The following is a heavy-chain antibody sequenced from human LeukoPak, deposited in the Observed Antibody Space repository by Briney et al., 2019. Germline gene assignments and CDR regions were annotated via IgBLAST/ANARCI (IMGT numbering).Heavy chain of an antibody. CDR3: ARVGDYCSSTSCYSGNFDY. D-gene: IGHD2-2*02. CDR2: ISAYNGNT. CDR1: GYTFTSYG. Sequence: GASVKVSCKASGYTFTSYGISWVRQAPRQGLEWMGWISAYNGNTNYAQKLQGRVTMTTDTSTSTAYMELRSLRSDDTAAYYCARVGDYCSSTSCYSGNFDYWGQGTLVTVSS. V-gene: IGHV1-18*01. J-gene: IGHJ4*02.